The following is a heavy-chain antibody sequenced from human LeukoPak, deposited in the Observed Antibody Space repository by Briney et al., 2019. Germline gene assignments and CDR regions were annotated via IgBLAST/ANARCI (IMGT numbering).Heavy chain of an antibody. D-gene: IGHD2-8*01. CDR2: ISSSGSTI. Sequence: GGSLRLSCVASGFTLSSYWMSWVRQAPGKGLEWVSYISSSGSTIYYADSVKGRFTISRDNAKNSLYLQMNSLRAEDTAVYYCARFRAYCTNGVCSGHFDYWGQGTLVTVSS. CDR1: GFTLSSYW. J-gene: IGHJ4*02. CDR3: ARFRAYCTNGVCSGHFDY. V-gene: IGHV3-48*03.